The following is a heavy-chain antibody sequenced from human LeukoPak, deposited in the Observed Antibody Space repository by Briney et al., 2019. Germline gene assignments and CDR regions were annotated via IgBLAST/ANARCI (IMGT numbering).Heavy chain of an antibody. CDR2: IGSSSTSI. J-gene: IGHJ4*02. D-gene: IGHD3-10*01. V-gene: IGHV3-21*01. CDR3: ALTPDYYGSGSFDY. Sequence: GGSLRLSCAASGFTFSSYSMNWVRQAPGKGLEWVSSIGSSSTSIYYADSVKGRFTISRDNAKNSLYLQMNSLRAEDTAVYYCALTPDYYGSGSFDYWGQGTLVTVSS. CDR1: GFTFSSYS.